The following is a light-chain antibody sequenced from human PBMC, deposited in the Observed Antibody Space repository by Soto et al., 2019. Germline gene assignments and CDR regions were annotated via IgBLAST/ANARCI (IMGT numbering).Light chain of an antibody. CDR3: QLGFIMPLT. V-gene: IGKV1-39*01. CDR2: AAS. Sequence: DLQMTQSPSSLSASVGDRVTITCRASQSIGIYLNWYQQKPGKAPNLLISAASTLQTGVPSRFSGSGSGADFTLTINNLQPEDFGTYYCQLGFIMPLTFGQGTRLEIK. CDR1: QSIGIY. J-gene: IGKJ5*01.